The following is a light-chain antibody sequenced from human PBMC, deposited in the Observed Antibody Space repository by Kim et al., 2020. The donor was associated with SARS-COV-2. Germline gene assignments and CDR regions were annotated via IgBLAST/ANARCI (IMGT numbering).Light chain of an antibody. CDR2: AAS. CDR1: QDISSY. CDR3: QTYDSDPWT. J-gene: IGKJ1*01. Sequence: ASVGDRVTITCRASQDISSYLAWYQQEPGKVPKLLIYAASALQSGVPSRFGGSGSGTDFTLTITSLQPEDVATYYCQTYDSDPWTFGPGTKVDIK. V-gene: IGKV1-27*01.